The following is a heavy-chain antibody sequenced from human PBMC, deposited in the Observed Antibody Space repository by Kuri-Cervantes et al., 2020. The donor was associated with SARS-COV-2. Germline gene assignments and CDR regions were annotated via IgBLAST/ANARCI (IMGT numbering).Heavy chain of an antibody. D-gene: IGHD2-2*02. CDR2: SNSDGTFT. CDR1: GFTFSSHW. CDR3: ARGGGYTVPNNYCFDP. Sequence: GGSLRLSCAASGFTFSSHWMYWVRQVPGKGLVWVSRSNSDGTFTTYADSVEGRFTISRDNAKNTLYLQMDSLRAEDTALYCCARGGGYTVPNNYCFDPWGQGTLVTVSS. J-gene: IGHJ5*02. V-gene: IGHV3-74*03.